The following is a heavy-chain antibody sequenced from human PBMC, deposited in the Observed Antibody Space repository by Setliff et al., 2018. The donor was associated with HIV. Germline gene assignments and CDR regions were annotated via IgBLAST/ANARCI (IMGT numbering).Heavy chain of an antibody. CDR2: VVPTIHEA. J-gene: IGHJ1*01. D-gene: IGHD3-22*01. CDR1: GGTFRSYA. V-gene: IGHV1-69*13. Sequence: ASVKVSCKASGGTFRSYAISWVRQAPGQGLEWMGGVVPTIHEATYAQKFQGRVTITADESATTVYMEMSGLTSEDTAIYYCARGADASGYFYREYFQHWGQGTLVTVSS. CDR3: ARGADASGYFYREYFQH.